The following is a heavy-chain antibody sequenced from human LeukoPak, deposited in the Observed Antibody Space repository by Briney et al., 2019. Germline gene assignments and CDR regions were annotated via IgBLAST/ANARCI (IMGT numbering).Heavy chain of an antibody. CDR1: GYTFTGYY. CDR3: ARALLWFGEYAFDI. V-gene: IGHV1-2*06. CDR2: INPNSGGT. D-gene: IGHD3-10*01. Sequence: ASVKVSCKACGYTFTGYYMHWVRQAPGQGLEWMGRINPNSGGTNYAQKFQGRVTMTRDTSISTAYMELSRLRSDDTAVYYCARALLWFGEYAFDIWGQGTMVTVSS. J-gene: IGHJ3*02.